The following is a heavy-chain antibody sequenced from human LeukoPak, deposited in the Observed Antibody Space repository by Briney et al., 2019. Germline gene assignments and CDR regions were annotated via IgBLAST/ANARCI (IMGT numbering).Heavy chain of an antibody. CDR2: IFYTGST. V-gene: IGHV4-31*03. CDR3: ARVGIISEPTATFYFDY. Sequence: PSETLSLTCTVPGGSLSSGSSYWSWIRQHPGKGLEWIGYIFYTGSTYYNPSLNSRINISVVTSKNQFSLQLSSVTAADTAVYYCARVGIISEPTATFYFDYWGQGTLVTVSS. J-gene: IGHJ4*02. CDR1: GGSLSSGSSY. D-gene: IGHD1-1*01.